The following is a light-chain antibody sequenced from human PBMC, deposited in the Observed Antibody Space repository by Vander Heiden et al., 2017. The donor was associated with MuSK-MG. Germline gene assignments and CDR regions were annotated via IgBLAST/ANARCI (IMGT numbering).Light chain of an antibody. V-gene: IGKV1-8*01. CDR3: QQYDSYPHT. CDR1: QGISSY. J-gene: IGKJ4*01. CDR2: AAS. Sequence: AIRMTQSPSSFSASTGDRVTITCRASQGISSYLAWYQQKPGKAPKLLIYAASTLQSGVPSRFSGSGSGTDSTLTISCLQSEDFATDYCQQYDSYPHTFGGGTKVEIK.